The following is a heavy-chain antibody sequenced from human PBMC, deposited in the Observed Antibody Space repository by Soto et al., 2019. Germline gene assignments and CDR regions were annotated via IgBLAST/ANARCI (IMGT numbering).Heavy chain of an antibody. V-gene: IGHV3-23*01. D-gene: IGHD1-26*01. CDR1: GFTFSSYA. CDR3: ARRGSGSYYGY. J-gene: IGHJ4*02. Sequence: EVQLLESGGGLVQPGGSLRLSCAASGFTFSSYAMRWVRQAPGKGLEWVSAISGSGGSTYYADSVKGRFTISRDNSKNTGYLQMNSLRGEDTAVYYCARRGSGSYYGYWGQGTLVTVSS. CDR2: ISGSGGST.